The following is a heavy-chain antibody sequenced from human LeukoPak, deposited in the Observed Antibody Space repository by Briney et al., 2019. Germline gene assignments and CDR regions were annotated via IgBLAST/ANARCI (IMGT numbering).Heavy chain of an antibody. Sequence: SETLSLTCAVYGGSFSGYYWSWIRQPPGKGLEWIGEINHSGSTNYNPSLKSRVTISVDRSKNQFSLKLSSVTAADTAVYYCARTVAGYYYGMDVWGQGTTVTVSS. CDR1: GGSFSGYY. V-gene: IGHV4-34*01. J-gene: IGHJ6*02. D-gene: IGHD4-23*01. CDR2: INHSGST. CDR3: ARTVAGYYYGMDV.